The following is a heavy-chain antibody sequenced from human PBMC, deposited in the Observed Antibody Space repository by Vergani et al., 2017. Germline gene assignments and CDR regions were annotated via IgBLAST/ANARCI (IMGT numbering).Heavy chain of an antibody. CDR2: ISAYNGNT. J-gene: IGHJ6*02. D-gene: IGHD2-2*01. V-gene: IGHV1-18*04. CDR3: ARDPDIVVVPAAPYYYYYYGMDV. CDR1: GYTFTSYG. Sequence: QVQLVQSGAEVKKPGASVKVSCKASGYTFTSYGISWVRQAPGQGLEWMGWISAYNGNTNYVQKLQGRVTMTTYTSTSTAYMELRSLRSDDTAVYYCARDPDIVVVPAAPYYYYYYGMDVWGQGTTVTVSS.